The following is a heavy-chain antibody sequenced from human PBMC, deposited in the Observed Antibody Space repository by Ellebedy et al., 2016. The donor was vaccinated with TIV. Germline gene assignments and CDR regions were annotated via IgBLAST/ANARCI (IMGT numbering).Heavy chain of an antibody. D-gene: IGHD3-22*01. J-gene: IGHJ4*02. CDR1: GDIFTSYW. V-gene: IGHV5-51*01. CDR2: ISTGDSAT. Sequence: GESLKISCQASGDIFTSYWIAWVRQIPGKGLGWVGVISTGDSATRYRQSFQGQVTISVAESISTAYLQWSSLKASDTAIYYCAHFLDSNGFFDSWGQGTLVTVSS. CDR3: AHFLDSNGFFDS.